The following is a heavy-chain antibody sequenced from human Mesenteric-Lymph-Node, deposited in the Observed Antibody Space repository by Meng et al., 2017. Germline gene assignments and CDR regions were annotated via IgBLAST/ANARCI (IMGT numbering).Heavy chain of an antibody. CDR1: GLTISPYW. D-gene: IGHD2-2*01. CDR2: IKPDGSEI. Sequence: GGSLRLSCAVSGLTISPYWMTWVRQAPGKGLEWVANIKPDGSEIRYVDSVKGRFTISRDNTKNSLFLQMNSLRAEDTAIYYCARGYHYFDYWGQGTLVTVSS. V-gene: IGHV3-7*01. J-gene: IGHJ4*02. CDR3: ARGYHYFDY.